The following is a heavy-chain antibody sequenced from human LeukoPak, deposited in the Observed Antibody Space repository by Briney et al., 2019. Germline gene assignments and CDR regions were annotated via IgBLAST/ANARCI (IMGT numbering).Heavy chain of an antibody. J-gene: IGHJ4*02. CDR2: ISYDGSNK. Sequence: PGGSLRLSCAASGFTFSSYGMHWVRQAPGKGLEWVAVISYDGSNKYYADSVKGRFTTSRDNSKNTLYLQMNSLRAEDTAVYYCAKDMTEFHSYGSFPDYWGQGTLVTVSS. V-gene: IGHV3-30*18. CDR1: GFTFSSYG. D-gene: IGHD5-18*01. CDR3: AKDMTEFHSYGSFPDY.